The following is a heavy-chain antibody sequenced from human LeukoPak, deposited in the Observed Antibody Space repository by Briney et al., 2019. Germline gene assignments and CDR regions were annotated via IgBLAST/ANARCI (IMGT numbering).Heavy chain of an antibody. V-gene: IGHV3-53*04. Sequence: GGSLRLSCAASGFSVNSNYMSWVRQAPGKGLEWVLVIYSGGSTYYADSVKGRFTISRHISKNTLYLQMDSLRAEDTAVYYCAKEVYYYDSSGYLDYWGQGTLVTVSS. CDR2: IYSGGST. J-gene: IGHJ4*02. CDR3: AKEVYYYDSSGYLDY. D-gene: IGHD3-22*01. CDR1: GFSVNSNY.